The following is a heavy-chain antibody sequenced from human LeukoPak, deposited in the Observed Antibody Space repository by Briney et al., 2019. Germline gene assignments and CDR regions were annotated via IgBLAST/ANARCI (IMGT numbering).Heavy chain of an antibody. CDR2: TFYSGTT. Sequence: PSETLSLTCTVSGGSISSNSYYWGWIRQPPGKGLEWIGSTFYSGTTYYNPSLKSRVTISVDTSKNQFSLKLSSVTAADTAVYYCARVGLPPFCSGGSCYSGGSYFDYWGQGTLVTVSS. CDR1: GGSISSNSYY. D-gene: IGHD2-15*01. V-gene: IGHV4-39*07. J-gene: IGHJ4*02. CDR3: ARVGLPPFCSGGSCYSGGSYFDY.